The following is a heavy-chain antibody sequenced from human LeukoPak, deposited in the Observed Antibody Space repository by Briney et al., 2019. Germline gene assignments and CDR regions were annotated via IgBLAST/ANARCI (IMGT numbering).Heavy chain of an antibody. CDR3: ATDPRGSGIVGYGMDV. CDR1: GFTFSGYS. D-gene: IGHD3-10*01. Sequence: GGSLRLSCAASGFTFSGYSMNWVRQAPGKGLEWISFIVTSGSTKSYADSVKGRFTISRDNAKNSLYLQMNSLRAEDTAVYYCATDPRGSGIVGYGMDVWGQGTTVTVSS. V-gene: IGHV3-48*04. J-gene: IGHJ6*02. CDR2: IVTSGSTK.